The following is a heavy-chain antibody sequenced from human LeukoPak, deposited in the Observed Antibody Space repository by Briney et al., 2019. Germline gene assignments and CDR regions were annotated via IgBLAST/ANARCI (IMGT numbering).Heavy chain of an antibody. Sequence: GGSLRLSCAASEVIFSAYGMHWVRQAPGKGLEWVAFIRDDGSNKYYTDSVKGRFTISRDNSRNTLYLQMNSLRTEDTAVYYCATGLSRAMVMSWSDYWGQGTLVTVSS. CDR2: IRDDGSNK. J-gene: IGHJ4*02. V-gene: IGHV3-30*02. CDR3: ATGLSRAMVMSWSDY. D-gene: IGHD5-18*01. CDR1: EVIFSAYG.